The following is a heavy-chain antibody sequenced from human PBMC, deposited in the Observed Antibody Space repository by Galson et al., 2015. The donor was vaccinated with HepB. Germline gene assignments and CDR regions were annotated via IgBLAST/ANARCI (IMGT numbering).Heavy chain of an antibody. Sequence: SLRLSCAASGFTFSSYWMSWVRQAPGKGLEWVANIKQDGSEKYYVDSVKGRFTISRDNPKNSLYLQMNSLRAEETAVYYCARDLRGSGWYVDYWGQGTLVTVSS. CDR1: GFTFSSYW. V-gene: IGHV3-7*01. J-gene: IGHJ4*02. CDR3: ARDLRGSGWYVDY. CDR2: IKQDGSEK. D-gene: IGHD6-19*01.